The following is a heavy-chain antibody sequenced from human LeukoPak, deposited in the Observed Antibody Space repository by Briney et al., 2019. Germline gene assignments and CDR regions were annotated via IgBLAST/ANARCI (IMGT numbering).Heavy chain of an antibody. CDR3: ARGITIFGVVITSYYFDY. D-gene: IGHD3-3*01. V-gene: IGHV3-23*01. J-gene: IGHJ4*02. CDR1: GFTFSNYA. CDR2: MSDSGGGT. Sequence: GGSLRLSCAASGFTFSNYAMSWVRQAPGKGLEWVSGMSDSGGGTFYADSVKGRFTISRDNSKNTLYLQLNSLRAEDTAVYYCARGITIFGVVITSYYFDYWGQGTLVTVSS.